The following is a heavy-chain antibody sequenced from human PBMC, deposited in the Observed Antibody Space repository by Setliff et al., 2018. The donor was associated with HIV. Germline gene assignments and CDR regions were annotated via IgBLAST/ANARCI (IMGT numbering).Heavy chain of an antibody. CDR3: ASEAWTSYRSSSGYYYFDY. J-gene: IGHJ4*02. D-gene: IGHD6-6*01. V-gene: IGHV4-4*07. CDR2: IYTSGNM. CDR1: GASISSYY. Sequence: SETLSLTCTVSGASISSYYWNWFRQPAGKGLESLGRIYTSGNMIYNPSLKSRVTMSADTSRNQLSLKLSSVTAADTAVYYCASEAWTSYRSSSGYYYFDYWGQGILVTVSS.